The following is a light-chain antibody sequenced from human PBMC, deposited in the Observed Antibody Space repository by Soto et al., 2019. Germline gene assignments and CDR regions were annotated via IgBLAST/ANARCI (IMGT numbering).Light chain of an antibody. Sequence: LAWSRGPLFLSPGERATLSCRASQSLDTFLAWYQQKPGQAPRLLIYGASSRATGIPDRFSGSGSGTDFTLTISRLEPEDFVVYYCQQYGRSTPTFGQGTLLEIK. J-gene: IGKJ5*01. CDR1: QSLDTF. V-gene: IGKV3-20*01. CDR3: QQYGRSTPT. CDR2: GAS.